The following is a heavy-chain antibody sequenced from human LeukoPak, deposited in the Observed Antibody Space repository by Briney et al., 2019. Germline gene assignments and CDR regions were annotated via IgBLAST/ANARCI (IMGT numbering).Heavy chain of an antibody. CDR2: ISYDGSNK. Sequence: GRSLRLSCAASGFTFRSYGMHWVRQAPGKGLEWVAVISYDGSNKYYADSVKGRFTISRDNSKNTLYLQMNSLRAEDTAVYYCARDLYYDSSGYYPHYWGQGTLVTVSS. V-gene: IGHV3-30*19. D-gene: IGHD3-22*01. CDR1: GFTFRSYG. J-gene: IGHJ4*02. CDR3: ARDLYYDSSGYYPHY.